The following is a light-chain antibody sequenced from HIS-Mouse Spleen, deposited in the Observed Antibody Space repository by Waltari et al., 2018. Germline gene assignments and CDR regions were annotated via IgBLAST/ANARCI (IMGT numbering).Light chain of an antibody. J-gene: IGLJ3*02. V-gene: IGLV2-14*03. CDR3: SSYTSSSTRV. Sequence: QSALTQPASVSGSPGQSITISCPGPSSDVGGYNYVSWYQQHPGKAPKLMIYDVSNRPSGVSTRFSGSKSGNTASLTISGLQAEDEADYYCSSYTSSSTRVFGGGTKLTVL. CDR1: SSDVGGYNY. CDR2: DVS.